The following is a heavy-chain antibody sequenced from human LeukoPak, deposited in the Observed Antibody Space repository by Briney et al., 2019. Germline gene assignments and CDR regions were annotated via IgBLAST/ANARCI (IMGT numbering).Heavy chain of an antibody. Sequence: SVRRSCHVPELTGNSDTMSWGRQAPQQGLESVAHIKHDGSEAHYVDSVKGRFTTSRDNAKNSLSLQQHPLHVNQTGLYFCRRDACFGSGRTHWDFWGQGTLVSVSS. CDR3: RRDACFGSGRTHWDF. CDR1: ELTGNSDT. D-gene: IGHD3-10*01. V-gene: IGHV3-7*01. CDR2: IKHDGSEA. J-gene: IGHJ4*02.